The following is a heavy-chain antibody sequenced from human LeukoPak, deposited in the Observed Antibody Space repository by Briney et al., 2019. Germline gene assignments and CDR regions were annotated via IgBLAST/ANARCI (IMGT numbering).Heavy chain of an antibody. V-gene: IGHV1-46*01. J-gene: IGHJ4*02. CDR3: ARSTSYSGRPLYYFDS. CDR2: IYPSGGAT. Sequence: GASVKVSCKASRYIFTTYYLHWVRQAPGQGLEWMGIIYPSGGATNYAQKFQGRITLTRDTSTSTVYTELNSLRSEDTAVYSCARSTSYSGRPLYYFDSWGQGTLVTVSS. D-gene: IGHD1-26*01. CDR1: RYIFTTYY.